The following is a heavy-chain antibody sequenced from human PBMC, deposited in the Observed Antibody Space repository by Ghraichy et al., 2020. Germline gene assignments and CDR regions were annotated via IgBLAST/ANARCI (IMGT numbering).Heavy chain of an antibody. CDR1: GFPFGDSA. J-gene: IGHJ6*04. CDR2: IRSEAKNFAT. D-gene: IGHD1-26*01. V-gene: IGHV3-73*01. CDR3: SRLEADTSGGYYYFMDI. Sequence: GGSLRLSCVGSGFPFGDSAIHWVRQVSGRGLEWVGRIRSEAKNFATSYGTAFKGRFSVSRDDSKNVAYLQMTALGPEDSARYFCSRLEADTSGGYYYFMDIWGSGTTVIVSS.